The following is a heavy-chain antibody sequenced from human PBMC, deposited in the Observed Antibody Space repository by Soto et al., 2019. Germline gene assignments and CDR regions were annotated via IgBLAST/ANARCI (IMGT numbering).Heavy chain of an antibody. D-gene: IGHD1-26*01. CDR1: GFTFSSYG. Sequence: QVQLVESGGGVVQPGRSLRLSCAASGFTFSSYGMHWVRQAPGKGLEWVAVISYDGSNKYYADSVKGRFTISRDNSKNTLYLKMNSLRAEDTAVYYFARSPYSVSYLAYFDYWGQGTLVTVSS. CDR2: ISYDGSNK. CDR3: ARSPYSVSYLAYFDY. J-gene: IGHJ4*02. V-gene: IGHV3-30*03.